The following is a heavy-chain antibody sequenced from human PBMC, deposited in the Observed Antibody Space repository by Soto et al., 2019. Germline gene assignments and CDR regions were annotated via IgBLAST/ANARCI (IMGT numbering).Heavy chain of an antibody. CDR3: ARERYCSGGSCLNWFDP. V-gene: IGHV4-59*01. CDR2: IYYSGST. D-gene: IGHD2-15*01. CDR1: GGSISSYY. J-gene: IGHJ5*02. Sequence: QVQLQESGPGLVKPSETLSLTCTVSGGSISSYYWSWIRQPPGKGLEWIGYIYYSGSTNYNPTLQSRVTISVDTSKNQFSLKLSSVTAADTAVYYCARERYCSGGSCLNWFDPWGQGTLVTVSS.